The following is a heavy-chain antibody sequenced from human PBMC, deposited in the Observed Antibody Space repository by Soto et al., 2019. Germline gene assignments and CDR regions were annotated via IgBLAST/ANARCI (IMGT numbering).Heavy chain of an antibody. CDR1: GGTFSSYA. Sequence: GASVKVSCKASGGTFSSYAISWVRQAPGQGLEWMGGIIPIFGTANYAQKFQGRVTITADESTSTAYMELSSLRSEDTAVYYCARTPIYCSGGSCYPRTYYYGMDVWGQGTTVTVSS. V-gene: IGHV1-69*13. J-gene: IGHJ6*02. CDR2: IIPIFGTA. D-gene: IGHD2-15*01. CDR3: ARTPIYCSGGSCYPRTYYYGMDV.